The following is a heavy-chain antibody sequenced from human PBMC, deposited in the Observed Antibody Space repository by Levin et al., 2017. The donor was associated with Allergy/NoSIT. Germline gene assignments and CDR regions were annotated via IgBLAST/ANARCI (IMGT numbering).Heavy chain of an antibody. D-gene: IGHD4-23*01. CDR2: ISSSSSYI. CDR3: ARDSHGDNDPGGY. J-gene: IGHJ4*02. Sequence: GGSLRLSCAASGFTFSSYSMNWVRQAPGKGLEWVSSISSSSSYIYYADSVKGRFTISRDNAKNSLYLQMNSLRAEDTAVYYCARDSHGDNDPGGYWGQGTLVTVSS. V-gene: IGHV3-21*01. CDR1: GFTFSSYS.